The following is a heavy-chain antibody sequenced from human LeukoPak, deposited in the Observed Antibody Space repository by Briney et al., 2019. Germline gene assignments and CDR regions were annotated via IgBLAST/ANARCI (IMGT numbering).Heavy chain of an antibody. CDR2: ISSSGSTI. V-gene: IGHV3-11*04. Sequence: PGGSLRLSCAASGSTFSDYYMSWIRQAPGKGLEWVSYISSSGSTIYYADSVKGRFTISRDNAKNSLYLQMNSLRAEDTAVYYCARGSTYYDSSGQVPFDYWGQGTLVTVSS. D-gene: IGHD3-22*01. CDR1: GSTFSDYY. CDR3: ARGSTYYDSSGQVPFDY. J-gene: IGHJ4*02.